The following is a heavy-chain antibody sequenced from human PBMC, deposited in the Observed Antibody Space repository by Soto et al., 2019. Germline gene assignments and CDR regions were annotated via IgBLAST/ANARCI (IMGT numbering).Heavy chain of an antibody. CDR1: GFTFSSYW. CDR3: GRGQLAPYYYYSSMAV. CDR2: IKQDGSEK. V-gene: IGHV3-7*04. Sequence: GGSLRLSCAASGFTFSSYWMSWVRQAPGKGLEWVANIKQDGSEKYYVDSVKGRFTISRDNAKNSLYLQMNSLRAEDTAVYYCGRGQLAPYYYYSSMAVWGKGTTVPVSS. D-gene: IGHD6-13*01. J-gene: IGHJ6*03.